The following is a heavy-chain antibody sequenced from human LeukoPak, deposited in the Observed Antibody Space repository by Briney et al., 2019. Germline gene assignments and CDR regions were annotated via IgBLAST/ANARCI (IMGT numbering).Heavy chain of an antibody. Sequence: SETLSLTCAVYGGSFSGYYWSWIRQPPGRGLEWIGEINHSGSTNYNPSLKSRVTISVDTSKNQFSLKLSSVTAADTAVYYCARRVVPAAFAYYMDVWGKGTTVTVSS. D-gene: IGHD2-2*01. J-gene: IGHJ6*03. CDR3: ARRVVPAAFAYYMDV. CDR1: GGSFSGYY. CDR2: INHSGST. V-gene: IGHV4-34*01.